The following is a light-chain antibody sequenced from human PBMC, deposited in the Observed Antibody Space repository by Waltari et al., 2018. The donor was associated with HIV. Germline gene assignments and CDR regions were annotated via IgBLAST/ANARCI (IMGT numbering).Light chain of an antibody. CDR1: SSNIGSNY. Sequence: QSVLTQPPSASGTSGQRVTISCSGSSSNIGSNYVYWYQQLPGTAPKLLIYRNKHRPSGVPDRLTDSKSGTSAALAISGLRSGDEADYNCAAWDDSLGGRDVFGTGTKVTVL. CDR2: RNK. J-gene: IGLJ1*01. CDR3: AAWDDSLGGRDV. V-gene: IGLV1-47*01.